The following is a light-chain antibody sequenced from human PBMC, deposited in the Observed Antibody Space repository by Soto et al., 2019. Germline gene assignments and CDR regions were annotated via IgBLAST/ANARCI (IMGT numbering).Light chain of an antibody. CDR1: QGVSRK. J-gene: IGKJ4*01. V-gene: IGKV3-15*01. CDR2: GAS. Sequence: DIVMTQSPATLSVAPGERVTFSCRASQGVSRKLAWYQHKPGQAPRLVISGASTGATGIPARFSGSESGTEFTLTISSLQSEDCAIYYCQQYHTWPITLGGGTKVDSK. CDR3: QQYHTWPIT.